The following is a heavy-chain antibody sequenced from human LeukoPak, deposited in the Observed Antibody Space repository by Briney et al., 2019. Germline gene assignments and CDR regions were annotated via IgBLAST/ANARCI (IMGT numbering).Heavy chain of an antibody. V-gene: IGHV1-69*05. CDR1: GGTFSSYA. CDR3: ARGVRDGYNWSYFDY. CDR2: IIPIFGTA. D-gene: IGHD5-24*01. Sequence: GASVKVSCKASGGTFSSYAISWVRQAPGQGLEWMGGIIPIFGTANYAQKFQGRVTITTDESTSTAYMELSSLRSEDTAVYYCARGVRDGYNWSYFDYWGQGTLVTDSS. J-gene: IGHJ4*02.